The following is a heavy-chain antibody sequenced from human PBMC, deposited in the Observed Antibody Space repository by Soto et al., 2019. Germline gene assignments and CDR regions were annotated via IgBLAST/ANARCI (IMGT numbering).Heavy chain of an antibody. CDR3: ARDLTTATGAFDY. J-gene: IGHJ4*02. V-gene: IGHV3-21*01. Sequence: EVQLVESGGGLVKPGGSLRLPCAASGFSLRSYSMNWVRQAPGKGLEWVSSISSSSNNIYYADSVKGRFTISRDNAKNSLFLQVNSLRDEDTAVYFCARDLTTATGAFDYWGQGTLVTVSS. D-gene: IGHD6-13*01. CDR2: ISSSSNNI. CDR1: GFSLRSYS.